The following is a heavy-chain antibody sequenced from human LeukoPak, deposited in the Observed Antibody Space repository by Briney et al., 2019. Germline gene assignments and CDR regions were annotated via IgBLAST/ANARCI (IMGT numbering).Heavy chain of an antibody. CDR3: ATYNYYDSGGQIDY. D-gene: IGHD3-22*01. CDR1: GFTFSSYW. J-gene: IGHJ4*02. CDR2: IKQDGSGK. Sequence: GGSLRLSCAASGFTFSSYWMNWVRQAPGKGLEWVANIKQDGSGKYYVDSVKGRFTISRDNAKNSLYLQMNSLRAEDTAVYYCATYNYYDSGGQIDYWGQGTLVTVSS. V-gene: IGHV3-7*01.